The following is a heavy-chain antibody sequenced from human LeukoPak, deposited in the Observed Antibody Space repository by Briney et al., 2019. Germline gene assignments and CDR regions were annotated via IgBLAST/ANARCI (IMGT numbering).Heavy chain of an antibody. Sequence: SETLSLTCTVSGYSISSSYYWSWIRQPPGKGLEWIGYIYYSGSTNYNPSLKSRVTISVDTSKNQFSLKLSSVTAADTAVYYCARGALDFWSGYYRYYFDYWGQGTLVTVSS. CDR1: GYSISSSYY. D-gene: IGHD3-3*01. CDR2: IYYSGST. V-gene: IGHV4-61*01. J-gene: IGHJ4*02. CDR3: ARGALDFWSGYYRYYFDY.